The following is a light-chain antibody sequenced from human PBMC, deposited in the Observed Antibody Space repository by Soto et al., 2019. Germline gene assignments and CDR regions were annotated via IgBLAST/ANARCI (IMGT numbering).Light chain of an antibody. Sequence: EIVMTQSPATLSVSPGGSATLSCRASQHVSSNFAWYRQKPGQAPTLLIYRASTRATGIPARFGGSGSGTEFTLTISSLQSEDLAVYYCQQYNNWPYTFGQGTKLEIK. V-gene: IGKV3-15*01. CDR1: QHVSSN. J-gene: IGKJ2*01. CDR2: RAS. CDR3: QQYNNWPYT.